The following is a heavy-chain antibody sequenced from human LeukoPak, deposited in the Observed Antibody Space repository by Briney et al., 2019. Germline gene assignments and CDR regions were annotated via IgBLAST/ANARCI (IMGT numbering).Heavy chain of an antibody. CDR2: ISGSGGST. CDR3: ARPEGTSSPWMDV. J-gene: IGHJ6*04. CDR1: GFTFSSYV. V-gene: IGHV3-23*01. D-gene: IGHD2-2*01. Sequence: GGSLRLSCAASGFTFSSYVISWVRQAPGKGLEWVSAISGSGGSTYYADSVKGRFTISRDNSKNTLYLQMNSLRAEDTAVYYWARPEGTSSPWMDVWGKGTTVTVSS.